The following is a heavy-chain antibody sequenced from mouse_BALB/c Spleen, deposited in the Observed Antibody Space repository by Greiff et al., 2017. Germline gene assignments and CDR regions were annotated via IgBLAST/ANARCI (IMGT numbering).Heavy chain of an antibody. V-gene: IGHV1-4*01. J-gene: IGHJ4*01. CDR2: INPSSGYT. CDR1: GYTFTSYT. CDR3: ARRGITTVVDAMDY. Sequence: QAQLKQSGAELARPGASVKMSCKASGYTFTSYTMHWVKQRPGQGLEWIGYINPSSGYTNYNQKFKDKATLTADKSSSTAYMQLSSLTSEDSAVYYCARRGITTVVDAMDYWGQGTSVTVSS. D-gene: IGHD1-1*01.